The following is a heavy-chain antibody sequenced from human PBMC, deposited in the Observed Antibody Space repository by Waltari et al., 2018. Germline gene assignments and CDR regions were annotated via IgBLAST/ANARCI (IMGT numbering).Heavy chain of an antibody. D-gene: IGHD6-13*01. V-gene: IGHV3-48*04. CDR1: GFTFSSYA. J-gene: IGHJ4*02. CDR3: AKDITSSSWYDPLFDY. Sequence: VQLVESGGGVVQPGRSLRLSCAASGFTFSSYAMHWVRQATGKGLEWVSYISSSGSTRYYADAVKGRFTIARDNAKNSLYLQMNSLRAEDTALYYCAKDITSSSWYDPLFDYWGQGTLVTVSS. CDR2: ISSSGSTR.